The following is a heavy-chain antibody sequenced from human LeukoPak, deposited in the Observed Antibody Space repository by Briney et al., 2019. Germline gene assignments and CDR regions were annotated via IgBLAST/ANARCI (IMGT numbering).Heavy chain of an antibody. CDR1: GGSFSGYY. D-gene: IGHD3-16*02. Sequence: SETLSLTCAVYGGSFSGYYWSWLRQPPGKGLEWIGDINHSGSTNYNPSLKSRVTISVDTSKNQFSLKLSSVTAADTAVYYCASTRIMITFGGVIVNPIDYWGQGTLVTVSS. J-gene: IGHJ4*02. CDR2: INHSGST. V-gene: IGHV4-34*01. CDR3: ASTRIMITFGGVIVNPIDY.